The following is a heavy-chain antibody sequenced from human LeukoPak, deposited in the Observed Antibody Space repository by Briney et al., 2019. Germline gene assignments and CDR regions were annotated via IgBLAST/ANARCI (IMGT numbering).Heavy chain of an antibody. V-gene: IGHV3-11*04. CDR1: GFTFSDYY. CDR2: ISSSGSTI. Sequence: PGGSLRLSCAASGFTFSDYYMSWIRQAPGKGLEWVSYISSSGSTIYYADSVKGRFTISRDNAKNSLYLQMNSLRAEDTAVYYCARDRHCSSTSCQSWPEYFQHWGQGTLVTVSS. D-gene: IGHD2-2*01. CDR3: ARDRHCSSTSCQSWPEYFQH. J-gene: IGHJ1*01.